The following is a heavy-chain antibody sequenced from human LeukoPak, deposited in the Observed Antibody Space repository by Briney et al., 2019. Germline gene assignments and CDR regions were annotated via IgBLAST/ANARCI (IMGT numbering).Heavy chain of an antibody. CDR2: ISSSGSTL. Sequence: PGGSLRLSCAASGFTFSSYEMNWVRQAPGKGLEWVSYISSSGSTLYYADSVKGRFTISRDNAKNSLYLQMNSLRAEDTAIYYCARDSVVVPAAAFDSWGQGTLVTVSS. CDR3: ARDSVVVPAAAFDS. D-gene: IGHD2-2*01. J-gene: IGHJ4*02. CDR1: GFTFSSYE. V-gene: IGHV3-48*03.